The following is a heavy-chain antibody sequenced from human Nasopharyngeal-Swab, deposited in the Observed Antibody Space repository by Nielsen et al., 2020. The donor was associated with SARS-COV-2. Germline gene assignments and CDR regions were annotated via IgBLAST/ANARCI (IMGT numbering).Heavy chain of an antibody. CDR3: ASSYYPGSGTSYGMDV. Sequence: GGSLRLSCAASEFSVSSNYMNWVRQAPGKGLEWVSVLYSGGTAYYADSVKGRFTTSRDNSKNMLYLQMNSLRAEDTAVYYCASSYYPGSGTSYGMDVWGHGTTVTVSS. J-gene: IGHJ6*02. D-gene: IGHD3-10*01. CDR1: EFSVSSNY. CDR2: LYSGGTA. V-gene: IGHV3-66*01.